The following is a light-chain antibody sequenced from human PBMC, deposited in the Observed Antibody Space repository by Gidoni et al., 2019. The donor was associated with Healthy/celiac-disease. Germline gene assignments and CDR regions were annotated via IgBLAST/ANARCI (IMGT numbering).Light chain of an antibody. CDR3: QQYYSTPHT. Sequence: DIVMTQSPDSLAVFLGERDTINCKSSQSVLYSSNNKNYLAWYQQKPGQPPKLLIYWASTRESGVPDRFSGSGSGTDFTLTISSLQAEDVAVYYCQQYYSTPHTFGGGTKVEIK. J-gene: IGKJ4*01. V-gene: IGKV4-1*01. CDR1: QSVLYSSNNKNY. CDR2: WAS.